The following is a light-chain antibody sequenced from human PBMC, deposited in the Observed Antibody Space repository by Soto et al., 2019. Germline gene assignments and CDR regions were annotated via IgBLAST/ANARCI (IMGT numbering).Light chain of an antibody. Sequence: EIVMTQSPATLSVSPGERATLSCRASQSVSSSYLAWYQQKPGQAPRLLIYGASTRATDVPDRFSGSGSGADFTLTISSLQPDDFATYYCQHYNSYSEAFGQGTKVDIK. CDR1: QSVSSSY. CDR3: QHYNSYSEA. CDR2: GAS. J-gene: IGKJ1*01. V-gene: IGKV3D-15*01.